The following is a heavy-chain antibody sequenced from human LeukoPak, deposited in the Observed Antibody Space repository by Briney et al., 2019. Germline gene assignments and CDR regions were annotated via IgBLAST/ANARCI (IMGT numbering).Heavy chain of an antibody. CDR1: GFTFSNYA. J-gene: IGHJ4*02. CDR2: ISSSSSYI. Sequence: GGSLRLSCAASGFTFSNYAMNWVRQAPGKGLEWVSSISSSSSYIYYADSVKGRFTISRDNAKNSLYLQMNSLRAEDTAVYYCARDNDFWSGYLDYWGQGTLVTVSS. V-gene: IGHV3-21*01. CDR3: ARDNDFWSGYLDY. D-gene: IGHD3-3*01.